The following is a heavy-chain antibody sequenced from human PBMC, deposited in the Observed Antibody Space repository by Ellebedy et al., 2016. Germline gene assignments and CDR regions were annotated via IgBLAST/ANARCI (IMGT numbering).Heavy chain of an antibody. J-gene: IGHJ5*02. CDR1: GFTVSSDY. Sequence: GESLKISCAASGFTVSSDYMSWVRQAPGKGLEWVSVIYSGADTYYADSVKGRFTISRHNSRNTLYLQMNSLRAEDTAVYYCARGLAVAMATVSDPWGQGTLVTVSS. V-gene: IGHV3-53*04. CDR2: IYSGADT. D-gene: IGHD5-24*01. CDR3: ARGLAVAMATVSDP.